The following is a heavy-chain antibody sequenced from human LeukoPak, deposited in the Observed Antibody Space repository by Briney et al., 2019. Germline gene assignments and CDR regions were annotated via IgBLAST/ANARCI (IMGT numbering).Heavy chain of an antibody. J-gene: IGHJ4*02. D-gene: IGHD3-22*01. CDR1: GGSFSGYY. CDR3: ARGTFDYYDSSGYYYGY. CDR2: INHSGST. V-gene: IGHV4-34*01. Sequence: SETLSLTCAVYGGSFSGYYRSWIRQPPGKGLEWIGEINHSGSTNYNPSLKSRVTISVDTSKNQFSLKLSSVTAADTAVYYCARGTFDYYDSSGYYYGYWGQGTLVTVSS.